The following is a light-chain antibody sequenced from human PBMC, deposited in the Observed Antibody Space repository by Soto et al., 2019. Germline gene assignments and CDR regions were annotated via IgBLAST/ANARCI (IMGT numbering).Light chain of an antibody. CDR1: QSVISNY. CDR2: GAS. CDR3: HQYGRSPWT. V-gene: IGKV3-20*01. J-gene: IGKJ1*01. Sequence: ETVLTQSPGTLSLSPGETATLSCRASQSVISNYLAWYQQKPGQAPRVLVHGASSRATGIPDRFSGSGSGTDFTLTISRLEPEDFAVYYCHQYGRSPWTFGQGTKVEI.